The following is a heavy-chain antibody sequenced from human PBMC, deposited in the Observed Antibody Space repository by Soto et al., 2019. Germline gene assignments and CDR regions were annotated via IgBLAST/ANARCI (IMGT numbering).Heavy chain of an antibody. CDR2: ISANNGNT. CDR1: GYTFTSYG. D-gene: IGHD3-10*01. CDR3: ARGKGAAGSGSYSSWFDY. V-gene: IGHV1-18*01. J-gene: IGHJ4*02. Sequence: ASVKVSCKASGYTFTSYGISWVRQAPGQGLEWMGWISANNGNTNYAQKLQGRVTMTTNTSISTAYMELSSLRSEDTAVYYCARGKGAAGSGSYSSWFDYWGQGTLVTVSS.